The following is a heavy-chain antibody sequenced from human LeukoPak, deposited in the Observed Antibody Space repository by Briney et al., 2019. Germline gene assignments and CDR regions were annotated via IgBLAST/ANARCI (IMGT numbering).Heavy chain of an antibody. CDR1: GFTFSSYA. D-gene: IGHD6-6*01. CDR3: AKGAQVARRVFRSGYYFDS. Sequence: GGSLRLSCAASGFTFSSYAMSWVRQAPGKGLEWVSAISGSGGSTYYADSVKGRFTISRDNSKNTLYLQMNSLRAEDTAVYYCAKGAQVARRVFRSGYYFDSWGRGTLVTVSS. V-gene: IGHV3-23*01. CDR2: ISGSGGST. J-gene: IGHJ4*02.